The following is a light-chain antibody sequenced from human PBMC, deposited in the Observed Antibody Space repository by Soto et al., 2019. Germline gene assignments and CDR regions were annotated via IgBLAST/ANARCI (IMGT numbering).Light chain of an antibody. Sequence: DIVLTQSRVTLSLSPGEIATLSCRARQTISTYLAWFQQKPGQAPRLLIYDASSRASVIPGRFSGSGFGNDFPLTISSLEPEDFAVYYCQQYSSSRSFGQGTRLEIK. CDR1: QTISTY. V-gene: IGKV3-11*01. J-gene: IGKJ5*01. CDR3: QQYSSSRS. CDR2: DAS.